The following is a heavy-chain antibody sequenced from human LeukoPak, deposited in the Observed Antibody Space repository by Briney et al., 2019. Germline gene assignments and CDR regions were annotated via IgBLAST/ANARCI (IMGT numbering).Heavy chain of an antibody. J-gene: IGHJ4*02. D-gene: IGHD6-19*01. CDR1: GGSISSYY. Sequence: PSETLSLTCTVSGGSISSYYWSWIRQPPGKGLGWIGYIYYSGSTNYNPSLKSRVTISVDTSKNQFSLKLSSVTAADTAVYYCVARAVAGSSYFDYWGQGTLVTVSS. V-gene: IGHV4-59*12. CDR2: IYYSGST. CDR3: VARAVAGSSYFDY.